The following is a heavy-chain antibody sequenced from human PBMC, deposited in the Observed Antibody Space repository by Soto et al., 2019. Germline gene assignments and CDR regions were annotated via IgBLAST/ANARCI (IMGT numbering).Heavy chain of an antibody. CDR3: AGDYSSSWYTDYYYYGMDV. CDR2: ISSSSSYI. D-gene: IGHD6-13*01. V-gene: IGHV3-21*01. CDR1: GFTFSSYS. Sequence: GGSLRLSCAASGFTFSSYSMNWVRQAPGKGLEWVSSISSSSSYIYYADSVKGRFTISRDNAKNSLYLQMNSLRAEDTAVYYCAGDYSSSWYTDYYYYGMDVWGQGTTVTVSS. J-gene: IGHJ6*02.